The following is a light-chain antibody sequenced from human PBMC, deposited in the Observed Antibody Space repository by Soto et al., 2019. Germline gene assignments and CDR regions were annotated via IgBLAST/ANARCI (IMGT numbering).Light chain of an antibody. Sequence: EIVLTKSPGTLSLSPGERATLSCRASQSVSSNLAWYQQKPGQAPRLLIYAASTRATGIPARFSGSGSGTHFTLTISSLQSEHFGTYYCQQYNAWPGTFGQGTKVDI. CDR2: AAS. V-gene: IGKV3-15*01. J-gene: IGKJ1*01. CDR3: QQYNAWPGT. CDR1: QSVSSN.